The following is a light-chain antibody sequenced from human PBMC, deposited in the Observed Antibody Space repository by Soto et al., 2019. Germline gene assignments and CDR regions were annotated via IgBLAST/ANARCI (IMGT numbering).Light chain of an antibody. Sequence: SVLTQPPSASGTPGQRVTISCSGSSSNIGSSTVNWYQQLPGTAPKLLSYSSNQRPSGVPDRFSGSKSGTSASLAISGPPSEDEINYYCAAWDDGRNGYVFGSGTKVTV. CDR3: AAWDDGRNGYV. V-gene: IGLV1-44*01. J-gene: IGLJ1*01. CDR2: SSN. CDR1: SSNIGSST.